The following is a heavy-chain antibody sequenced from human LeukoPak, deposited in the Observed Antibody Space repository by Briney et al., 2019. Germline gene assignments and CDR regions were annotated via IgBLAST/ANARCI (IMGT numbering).Heavy chain of an antibody. CDR3: SRGEVDGPDFDY. CDR1: GGTFSSYA. CDR2: INPNSAT. V-gene: IGHV1-2*02. Sequence: ASVKVSCKASGGTFSSYAISWVRQAPGQGLEWMGWINPNSATNYAQKFQGRVTMTRDTPTGTAYMELSRLTSDDMAVYYCSRGEVDGPDFDYWGQGTLVTVSS. J-gene: IGHJ4*02. D-gene: IGHD1-26*01.